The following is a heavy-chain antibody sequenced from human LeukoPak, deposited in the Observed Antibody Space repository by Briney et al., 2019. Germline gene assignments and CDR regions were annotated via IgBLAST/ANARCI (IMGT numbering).Heavy chain of an antibody. CDR3: ARDRGGSGSYSY. D-gene: IGHD3-10*01. Sequence: GGSLRLSCAASGFTFSSYSMNWVRQAPGKGLEWVSSISSSSSYIYYADSVKGRFTISRDNAKNSLYLQMNNLRAEDTAVYYCARDRGGSGSYSYWGQGTLVTVSS. J-gene: IGHJ4*02. CDR1: GFTFSSYS. V-gene: IGHV3-21*01. CDR2: ISSSSSYI.